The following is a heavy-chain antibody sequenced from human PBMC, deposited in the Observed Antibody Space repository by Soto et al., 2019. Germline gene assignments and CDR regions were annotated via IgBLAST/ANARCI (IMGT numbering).Heavy chain of an antibody. CDR1: GFDFSTYS. D-gene: IGHD4-4*01. J-gene: IGHJ6*03. CDR2: ISRSSTTM. Sequence: EVQLVESGGGLVQPGGSLRLSCAASGFDFSTYSINWVRQAPGKGLEWVSYISRSSTTMYFADSLKGRFTISRDNAKNSVFLQMSSLRAEDTGVYYCARDGIYSNYASHFFYMDVWGKGTTVTVSS. V-gene: IGHV3-48*01. CDR3: ARDGIYSNYASHFFYMDV.